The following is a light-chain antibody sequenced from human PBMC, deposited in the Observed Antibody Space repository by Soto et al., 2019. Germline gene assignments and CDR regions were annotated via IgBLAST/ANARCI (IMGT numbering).Light chain of an antibody. J-gene: IGKJ1*01. CDR3: QQYGSSPPWT. CDR2: GAS. V-gene: IGKV3-20*01. Sequence: EIVLTQSPGTLSLSPGERATLSCRASQSVSSSYLAWYQQKPGQAPRLLIYGASSRATGIPDRLSGSGSGKDFTLNIRRLEPEDFPVYYCQQYGSSPPWTLGQGTKVDIK. CDR1: QSVSSSY.